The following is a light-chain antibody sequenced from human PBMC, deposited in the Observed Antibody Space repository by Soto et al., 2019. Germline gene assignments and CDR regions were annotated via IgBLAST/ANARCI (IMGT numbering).Light chain of an antibody. J-gene: IGKJ2*01. CDR1: QSISSY. V-gene: IGKV1-39*01. CDR3: QQSFTPLLYT. Sequence: DIQMTQSPSSLSASVGDRVTITCRTSQSISSYLNWYQQKVGKAPKLLIYLASSLQGGVPSRFSVSGSGTDFTLTINGLQPEDVATYYCQQSFTPLLYTFGPGTKLELK. CDR2: LAS.